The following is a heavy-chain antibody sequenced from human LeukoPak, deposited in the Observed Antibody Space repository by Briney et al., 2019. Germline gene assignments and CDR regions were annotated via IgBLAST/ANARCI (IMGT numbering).Heavy chain of an antibody. CDR1: GFTFSSYT. CDR2: ISYDETNK. V-gene: IGHV3-30-3*01. J-gene: IGHJ3*01. Sequence: GGSLRLSCAASGFTFSSYTMHWVRQAPGKGLEWVTFISYDETNKYYADSVKGRFTISRDTSKNTLFLQMDSLRPEDTAVYFCARAGYDFWSGYTGSDALDLWGQGTMVTVSS. D-gene: IGHD3-3*01. CDR3: ARAGYDFWSGYTGSDALDL.